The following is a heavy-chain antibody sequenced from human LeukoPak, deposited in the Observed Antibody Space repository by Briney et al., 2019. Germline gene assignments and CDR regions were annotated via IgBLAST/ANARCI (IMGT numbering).Heavy chain of an antibody. CDR1: GFNFDDYA. Sequence: GGSLRLSCTASGFNFDDYAMHWVRQAPGKGLEWVSGISWNSGSIAYADSVKGRFTISRDNAKNSLYLQMNSLRPEDTAFYYCAKGPSYTSGWSAEYFQHWGQGTLVTVSS. D-gene: IGHD6-19*01. CDR2: ISWNSGSI. CDR3: AKGPSYTSGWSAEYFQH. V-gene: IGHV3-9*01. J-gene: IGHJ1*01.